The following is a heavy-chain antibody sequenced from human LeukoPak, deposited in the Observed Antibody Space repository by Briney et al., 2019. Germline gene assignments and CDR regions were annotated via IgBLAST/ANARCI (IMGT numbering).Heavy chain of an antibody. CDR1: GYSISSGYY. V-gene: IGHV4-61*01. CDR3: ARDATGYSSGWYGRRGRIFDY. CDR2: IYYSGST. Sequence: KPSETLSLTCTVSGYSISSGYYWSWIRQPPGKGLEWIGYIYYSGSTNYNPSLKSRVTISVDTSKNQFSLKLSSVTAADTAVYYCARDATGYSSGWYGRRGRIFDYWGQGTLVTVSS. D-gene: IGHD6-19*01. J-gene: IGHJ4*02.